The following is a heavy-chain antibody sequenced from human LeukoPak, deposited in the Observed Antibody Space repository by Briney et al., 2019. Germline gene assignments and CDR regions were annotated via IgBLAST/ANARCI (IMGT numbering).Heavy chain of an antibody. CDR2: IQYDGSKK. J-gene: IGHJ4*02. D-gene: IGHD3-22*01. CDR1: GFTFSSNG. V-gene: IGHV3-30*02. Sequence: GGSLRLSCVASGFTFSSNGMHWVRQAPGKGLEWVTFIQYDGSKKYYADSVKGRFTISRDNSKNTVYLQMNSLRAEDTAVYYCAKDPTHFRVWDDYDNTRLNYWGQGTLVTVSS. CDR3: AKDPTHFRVWDDYDNTRLNY.